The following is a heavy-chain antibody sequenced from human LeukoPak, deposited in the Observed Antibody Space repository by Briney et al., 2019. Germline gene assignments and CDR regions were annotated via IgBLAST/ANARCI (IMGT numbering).Heavy chain of an antibody. CDR3: ARAGYYDSSGYYYTPGDYYFDY. D-gene: IGHD3-22*01. CDR1: GGSISSSNW. Sequence: ASETLSLTRAVSGGSISSSNWWSWVRQPPGKGLEWIGEIYHSGSTNYNPSLKSRVTISVDKSKNQFSLKLSSVTAADTAVYYCARAGYYDSSGYYYTPGDYYFDYWGQGTLVTVSS. V-gene: IGHV4-4*02. J-gene: IGHJ4*02. CDR2: IYHSGST.